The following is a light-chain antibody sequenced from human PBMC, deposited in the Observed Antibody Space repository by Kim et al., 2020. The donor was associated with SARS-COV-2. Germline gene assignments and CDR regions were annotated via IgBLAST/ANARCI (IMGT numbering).Light chain of an antibody. CDR1: SSDVGGYNY. CDR3: SSYTTITTWV. CDR2: DVS. Sequence: QSALTQPASVSGSPGQSITISCTGTSSDVGGYNYVSWYQQHPGKVPKLMIYDVSNRPSGVSNRFSGSKSGNTASLTISGLQAEDEADYYCSSYTTITTWVFGGGTKVTVL. V-gene: IGLV2-14*03. J-gene: IGLJ3*02.